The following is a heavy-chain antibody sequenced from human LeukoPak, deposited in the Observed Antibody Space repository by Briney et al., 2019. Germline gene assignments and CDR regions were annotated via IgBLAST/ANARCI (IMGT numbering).Heavy chain of an antibody. CDR1: GFTFRSHA. V-gene: IGHV3-23*01. CDR3: AKYDVSTLGGLMVTAPDY. CDR2: ISGNSANI. D-gene: IGHD3-16*01. Sequence: GGSLRLSCAASGFTFRSHAMSWVRQAPGKGLEWVSSISGNSANIFYADSVKGRFTISRDNSESTLYLQMNSLRVEGTAVYYCAKYDVSTLGGLMVTAPDYWGQGTLVTVSS. J-gene: IGHJ4*02.